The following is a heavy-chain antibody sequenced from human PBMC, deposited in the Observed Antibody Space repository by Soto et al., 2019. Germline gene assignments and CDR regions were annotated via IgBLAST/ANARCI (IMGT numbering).Heavy chain of an antibody. CDR1: GDRVSSNSAA. D-gene: IGHD3-16*02. J-gene: IGHJ4*02. CDR2: TYYRSKWYN. CDR3: ARLAFIVSPCTGFDY. V-gene: IGHV6-1*01. Sequence: SQTLSLTCAISGDRVSSNSAAWNWIRQSPSRVLEWLGRTYYRSKWYNDYAVSVKSRITINPDTSKNQFSLQLNSVTPEDTAVYYCARLAFIVSPCTGFDYCGQGYPVPVSS.